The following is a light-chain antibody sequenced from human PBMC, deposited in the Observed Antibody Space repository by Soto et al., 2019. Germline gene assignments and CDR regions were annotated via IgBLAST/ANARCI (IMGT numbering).Light chain of an antibody. J-gene: IGKJ1*01. CDR3: QQYNNWPPGT. Sequence: EIVLKQSPATLSVSPGETATLSCRASQSVSSNLAWYQQKPGQAPRVLIYGASTRATGIPARFSGSGSGTEFALTISSLQSEDFAVYFCQQYNNWPPGTFGQGTNVDI. CDR1: QSVSSN. CDR2: GAS. V-gene: IGKV3-15*01.